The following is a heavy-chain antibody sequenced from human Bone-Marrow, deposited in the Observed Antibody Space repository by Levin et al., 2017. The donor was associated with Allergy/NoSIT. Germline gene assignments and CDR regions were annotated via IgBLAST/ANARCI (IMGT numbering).Heavy chain of an antibody. D-gene: IGHD6-19*01. Sequence: GESLKISCAASGFNFSTYNMNWVRQAPGKGLEWVSSITRSSDYMYYADSVKGRFTISRDNAKHSLYLQMNSLRVDDTAVYYCARDRAASAVAGPYYFDYWGQGTLVTVSS. V-gene: IGHV3-21*01. CDR1: GFNFSTYN. CDR2: ITRSSDYM. CDR3: ARDRAASAVAGPYYFDY. J-gene: IGHJ4*02.